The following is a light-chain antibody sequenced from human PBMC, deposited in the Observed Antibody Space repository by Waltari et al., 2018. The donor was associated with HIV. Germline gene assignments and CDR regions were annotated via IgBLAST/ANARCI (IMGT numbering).Light chain of an antibody. CDR2: EVS. J-gene: IGLJ2*01. V-gene: IGLV2-14*01. CDR1: SRDVGVYNY. Sequence: QSALTQPASVSGSPGQSITISCTGTSRDVGVYNYVSWYQQPPGKAPKLMIYEVSNRPSGVSNRFSGSKSGNTASLTISGLQAEDESNYYCSSYTSSDTVVFGGGTKLTVL. CDR3: SSYTSSDTVV.